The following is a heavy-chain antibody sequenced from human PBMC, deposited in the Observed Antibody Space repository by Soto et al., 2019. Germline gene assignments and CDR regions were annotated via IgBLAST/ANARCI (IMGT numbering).Heavy chain of an antibody. Sequence: GSLRLSCAASGFMFSSYGMSWVRQSPGKGLEWVSSISGSGGSTYYADSVKGRFTSSRDNSKSTLYLQMSSLRAEDTAVYSCAKGPSYSGAYFAFGYWGQGTLVTVS. CDR2: ISGSGGST. CDR1: GFMFSSYG. J-gene: IGHJ4*02. CDR3: AKGPSYSGAYFAFGY. D-gene: IGHD1-26*01. V-gene: IGHV3-23*01.